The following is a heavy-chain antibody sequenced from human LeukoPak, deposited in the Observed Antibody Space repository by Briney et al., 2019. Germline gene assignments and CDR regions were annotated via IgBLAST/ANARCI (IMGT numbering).Heavy chain of an antibody. J-gene: IGHJ6*03. CDR3: ARDRWGNYYMDV. CDR1: GFTFSSYS. V-gene: IGHV3-21*01. Sequence: GGSLRLSCAASGFTFSSYSMNWVRQAPGKGLEWVSSISSSSSYIYYADSVKGRFTISRDNAKNSLYLQMNSLRAEDTAVCYCARDRWGNYYMDVWGKGTTVTVSS. CDR2: ISSSSSYI. D-gene: IGHD3-16*01.